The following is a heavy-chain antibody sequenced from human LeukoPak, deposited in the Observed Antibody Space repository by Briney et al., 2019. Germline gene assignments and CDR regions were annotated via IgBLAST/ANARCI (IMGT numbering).Heavy chain of an antibody. V-gene: IGHV3-23*01. CDR1: GFTFSSYA. CDR2: ISGSGGST. CDR3: ARDRSGEWELLPPLYYFDY. Sequence: PGGSLRLSCAASGFTFSSYATSWVRQAPGKGLEWVSAISGSGGSTYYADSVKGRFTISRDNSKNTLYLQMNSLRAEDTAVYYCARDRSGEWELLPPLYYFDYWGQGTLVTVSS. D-gene: IGHD1-26*01. J-gene: IGHJ4*02.